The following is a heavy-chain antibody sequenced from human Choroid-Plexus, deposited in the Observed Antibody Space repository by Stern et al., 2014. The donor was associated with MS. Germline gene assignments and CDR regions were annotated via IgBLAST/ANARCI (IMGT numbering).Heavy chain of an antibody. V-gene: IGHV3-30*18. CDR1: GFTFGSCA. CDR2: VSYDGSNK. Sequence: VQLVEPGGGVVQPGRPLRLSCVASGFTFGSCAMNWVRQAPGKGRGWGAGVSYDGSNKYYADSVKGRFTISRDNSQNTLYMQMSSLRPEDTAVYYCAKDRHYLTYFFDHWGQGSLVTVSS. CDR3: AKDRHYLTYFFDH. D-gene: IGHD2/OR15-2a*01. J-gene: IGHJ5*02.